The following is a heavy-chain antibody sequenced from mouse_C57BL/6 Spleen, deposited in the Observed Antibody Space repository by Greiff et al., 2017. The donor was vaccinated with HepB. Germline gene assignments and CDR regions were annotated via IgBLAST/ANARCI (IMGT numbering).Heavy chain of an antibody. CDR3: SRRDYDDMDYYAMDY. CDR2: IFPRSGNT. Sequence: QVQLQQSGAELARPGASVKLSCKASGYTFTSYGISWVKQRTGQCLEWIGEIFPRSGNTYYNEKFKGKATLTADKSSSTAYMELRSLTSEDSAVYFCSRRDYDDMDYYAMDYWGQGTSVTVSS. D-gene: IGHD2-4*01. CDR1: GYTFTSYG. V-gene: IGHV1-81*01. J-gene: IGHJ4*01.